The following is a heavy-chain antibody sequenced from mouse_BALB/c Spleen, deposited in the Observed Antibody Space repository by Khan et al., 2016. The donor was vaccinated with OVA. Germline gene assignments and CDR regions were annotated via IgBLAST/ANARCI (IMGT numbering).Heavy chain of an antibody. D-gene: IGHD2-14*01. V-gene: IGHV1-4*01. CDR2: ISPSSGYT. J-gene: IGHJ3*01. Sequence: QVQLKESGAELARPGASVKMSCKASGYTFTSYTMHWVKQRPGQGLEWIGYISPSSGYTNYNQKFKDKATLTADKSSSTAYMQLSSLTSEDSAVYDCAREGAYYRSDGWFAYWGQGTLVTVAA. CDR1: GYTFTSYT. CDR3: AREGAYYRSDGWFAY.